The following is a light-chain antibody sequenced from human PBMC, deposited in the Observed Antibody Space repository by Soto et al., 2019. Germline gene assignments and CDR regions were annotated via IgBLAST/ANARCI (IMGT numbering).Light chain of an antibody. Sequence: QSVLTQPPSVSGAPGQRVTISCTGSSSNIGAGYDIHWYQQLPGTAPKLLVYGNTHRPSGVPDRFSGSKSGTSASLAITGLQAEDEAHYYCQSYDNSLSGWVFSGGTKLTVL. CDR3: QSYDNSLSGWV. CDR1: SSNIGAGYD. CDR2: GNT. J-gene: IGLJ3*02. V-gene: IGLV1-40*01.